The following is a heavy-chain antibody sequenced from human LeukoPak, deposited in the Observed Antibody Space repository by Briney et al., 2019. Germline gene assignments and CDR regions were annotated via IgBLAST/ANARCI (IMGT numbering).Heavy chain of an antibody. CDR2: INHSGST. CDR1: GGSFSGYY. J-gene: IGHJ4*02. D-gene: IGHD6-13*01. CDR3: ARCSAAAASYFDY. V-gene: IGHV4-34*01. Sequence: PSETLSLTCAVYGGSFSGYYWSWIRQPPGKGLEWIGEINHSGSTNYNPSLKSRVTISVDTSKNQFPLKLSSVTAADTAVYYCARCSAAAASYFDYWGQGTLVTVSS.